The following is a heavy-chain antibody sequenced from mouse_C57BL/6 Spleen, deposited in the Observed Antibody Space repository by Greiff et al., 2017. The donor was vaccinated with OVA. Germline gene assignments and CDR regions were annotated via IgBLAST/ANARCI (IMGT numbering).Heavy chain of an antibody. J-gene: IGHJ2*01. CDR1: GFTFSSYA. Sequence: EVMLVESGGGLVKPGGSLKLSCAASGFTFSSYAMSWVRQTPEKRLEWVATLSDGGSYTYYPDNVKGRFTISRDNAKNNLYLQMSHLKSEDTAMYYCARDSLAYYSKRFDYWGQGTTLTVSS. V-gene: IGHV5-4*01. CDR3: ARDSLAYYSKRFDY. CDR2: LSDGGSYT. D-gene: IGHD2-5*01.